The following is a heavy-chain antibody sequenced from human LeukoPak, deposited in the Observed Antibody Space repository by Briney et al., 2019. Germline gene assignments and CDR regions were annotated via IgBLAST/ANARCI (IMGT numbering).Heavy chain of an antibody. CDR2: IYYSGST. D-gene: IGHD3-3*01. J-gene: IGHJ6*03. V-gene: IGHV4-59*01. Sequence: SETLSLTCTVSGGSISSYYWSWIRPPPGKGLEWIGYIYYSGSTNYNPSLKSRVTISVDTSKNQFSLKLSSVTAADTAVYYCARGLFGVVTSPTYYYYYYYMDVWGKGTTVTVSS. CDR3: ARGLFGVVTSPTYYYYYYYMDV. CDR1: GGSISSYY.